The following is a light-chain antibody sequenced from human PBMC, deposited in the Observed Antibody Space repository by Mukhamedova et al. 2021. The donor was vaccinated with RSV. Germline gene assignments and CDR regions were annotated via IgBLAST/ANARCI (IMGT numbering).Light chain of an antibody. Sequence: WYQRRVHGKAPKLLIYRATSLQSGVPSRFSGSGSGTEFSLTISSLQADDFATYYCQHHNSYPYSFGQGTKLEIK. V-gene: IGKV1-5*03. CDR3: QHHNSYPYS. CDR2: RAT. J-gene: IGKJ2*03.